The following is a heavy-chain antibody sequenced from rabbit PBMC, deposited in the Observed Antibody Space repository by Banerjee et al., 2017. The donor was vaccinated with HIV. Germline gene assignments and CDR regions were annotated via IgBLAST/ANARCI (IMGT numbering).Heavy chain of an antibody. D-gene: IGHD1-1*01. CDR2: IGIGSGNT. V-gene: IGHV1S40*01. Sequence: QSLEESGGDLVKPGASLTLTCTASGFSFSRGYFMCWVRQAPGKGLEWIACIGIGSGNTYYATWAKGRFTISKTSSTTVTLQMTSLTAADTATYFCVKELDGSGYAFNLWGPGTLVTVS. J-gene: IGHJ4*01. CDR1: GFSFSRGYF. CDR3: VKELDGSGYAFNL.